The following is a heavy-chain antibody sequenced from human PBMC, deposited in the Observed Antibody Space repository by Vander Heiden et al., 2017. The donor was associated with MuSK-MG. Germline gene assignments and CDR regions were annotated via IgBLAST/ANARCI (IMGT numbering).Heavy chain of an antibody. CDR3: ARDKGYYYDSSGYYYGYYYYYYGMDV. J-gene: IGHJ6*02. CDR1: GFTLRSYG. Sequence: QVQLVESGGGVVQPGRSLRLSCAASGFTLRSYGMHWVRQAPGKGLEWVAVIWYDGSNKYYADSVKGRFTISRDNSKNTLYLQMNSLRAEDTAVYYCARDKGYYYDSSGYYYGYYYYYYGMDVWGQGTTVTVSS. CDR2: IWYDGSNK. V-gene: IGHV3-33*01. D-gene: IGHD3-22*01.